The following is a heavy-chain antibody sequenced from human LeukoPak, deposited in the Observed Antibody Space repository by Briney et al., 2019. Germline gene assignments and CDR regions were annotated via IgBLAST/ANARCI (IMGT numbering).Heavy chain of an antibody. Sequence: PGGSLRLSCAASGFAFNTYAMHWVRQAPGQGLEWVALIWHDGSHKFYSNSVRGQFTISRDNSKNTVSLKMNNLRPEDTGVYYCAREVLGSGSDPDLWGEGTRVTVSS. J-gene: IGHJ4*02. CDR1: GFAFNTYA. D-gene: IGHD3-10*01. V-gene: IGHV3-33*01. CDR3: AREVLGSGSDPDL. CDR2: IWHDGSHK.